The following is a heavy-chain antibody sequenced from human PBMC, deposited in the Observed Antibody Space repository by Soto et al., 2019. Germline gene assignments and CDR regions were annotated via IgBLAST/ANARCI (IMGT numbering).Heavy chain of an antibody. CDR1: GGSISSSSYY. V-gene: IGHV4-39*01. D-gene: IGHD2-21*01. J-gene: IGHJ6*03. CDR3: ARIPLYYYYYMDV. CDR2: IYYSGST. Sequence: SETLSLTCTVSGGSISSSSYYWGWIRQPPGKGLEWIGSIYYSGSTYYNPSLKSRVTISVDTSKNQFSLKLSSVTAADTAVYYCARIPLYYYYYMDVWGKGTTVTVSS.